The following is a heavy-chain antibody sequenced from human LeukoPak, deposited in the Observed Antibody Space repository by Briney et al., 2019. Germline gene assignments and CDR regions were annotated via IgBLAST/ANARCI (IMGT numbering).Heavy chain of an antibody. CDR2: INPSGGST. V-gene: IGHV1-46*02. CDR3: AREPYGEEDN. D-gene: IGHD4-17*01. J-gene: IGHJ4*02. CDR1: GYTFNSYH. Sequence: ASVKVSFKASGYTFNSYHMHWVRQAPGQGLEWMGIINPSGGSTSYAQKFQGRVTMTRDTSTSTVYMELSSLRSEDTAVYYCAREPYGEEDNWGQGTLVTVSS.